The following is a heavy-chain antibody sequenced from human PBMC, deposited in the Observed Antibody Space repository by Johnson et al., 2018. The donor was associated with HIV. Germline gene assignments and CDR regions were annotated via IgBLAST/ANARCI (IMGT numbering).Heavy chain of an antibody. D-gene: IGHD6-13*01. Sequence: VQLVESGGGLVQPGGSLRLSCAASGFTFSSYWMSWVRQAPGKGLEWVANIKQDGSEKYYVDSVTGRFTISRDNAKNSLYLQMNSLRAEDTAVYYCARETRGSSWFDAFDIWGQGTMVTVSS. J-gene: IGHJ3*02. V-gene: IGHV3-7*05. CDR1: GFTFSSYW. CDR2: IKQDGSEK. CDR3: ARETRGSSWFDAFDI.